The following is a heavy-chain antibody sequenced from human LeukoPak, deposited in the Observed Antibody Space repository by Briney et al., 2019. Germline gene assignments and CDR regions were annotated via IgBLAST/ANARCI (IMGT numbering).Heavy chain of an antibody. D-gene: IGHD2-21*02. Sequence: SETLSLTCTVSGYSISSGYYWGWIRQPPGKGLEWIGSIYHSESTNYNPSLKSRVTISVDTSKNQSSLKLSSVTAADTAVYYCARQCPESHGGDCSTLDYWSQGTLVTVSS. CDR3: ARQCPESHGGDCSTLDY. CDR2: IYHSEST. J-gene: IGHJ4*02. V-gene: IGHV4-38-2*02. CDR1: GYSISSGYY.